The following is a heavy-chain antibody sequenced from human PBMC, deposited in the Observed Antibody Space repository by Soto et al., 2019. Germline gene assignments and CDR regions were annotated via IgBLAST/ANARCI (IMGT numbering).Heavy chain of an antibody. V-gene: IGHV3-23*01. J-gene: IGHJ4*02. CDR2: ISGSGGST. CDR3: ATEGGLGYCSGGSCYSWPLDY. CDR1: GFTFSSYA. Sequence: PGGSLRLSCAASGFTFSSYAMSWVRQAPGKGLEWVSAISGSGGSTYYADSVKGRFTISRDNSKNTLYLQMNSLRAEDTAVYYCATEGGLGYCSGGSCYSWPLDYWGQGTLVTVSS. D-gene: IGHD2-15*01.